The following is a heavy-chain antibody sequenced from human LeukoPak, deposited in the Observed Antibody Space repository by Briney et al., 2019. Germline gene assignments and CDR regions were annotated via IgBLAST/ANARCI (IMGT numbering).Heavy chain of an antibody. CDR3: ARGYYDFWSGYYFWSNVSSNWFDP. CDR1: GGSISSHY. D-gene: IGHD3-3*01. J-gene: IGHJ5*02. V-gene: IGHV4-59*11. Sequence: PSETLSLTCTVSGGSISSHYWSWIRQPPGKGLEWIGYIYYSGSTNYNPSLKSRVTISVDTSKLQFSLKLSSVTAADTAVYYCARGYYDFWSGYYFWSNVSSNWFDPWGQGTLVTVSS. CDR2: IYYSGST.